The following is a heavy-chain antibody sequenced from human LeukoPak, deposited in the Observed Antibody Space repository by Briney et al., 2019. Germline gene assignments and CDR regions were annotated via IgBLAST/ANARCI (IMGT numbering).Heavy chain of an antibody. V-gene: IGHV3-21*01. CDR3: AREGPYGDYGDY. Sequence: GGSLRLSCAASGFTFSSYSMNWVRQAPGKGLEWDSSISSSSSYIYYADSVKGRFTISRDNAKNSLYLQMNSLRAEDTAVYYCAREGPYGDYGDYWGQGTLVTVSS. J-gene: IGHJ4*02. CDR1: GFTFSSYS. CDR2: ISSSSSYI. D-gene: IGHD4-17*01.